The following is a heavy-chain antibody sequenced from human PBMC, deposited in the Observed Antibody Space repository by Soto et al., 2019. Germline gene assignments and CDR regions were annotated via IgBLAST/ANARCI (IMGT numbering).Heavy chain of an antibody. CDR1: GYTFTNYG. CDR3: ARKSLSNFNWFDP. D-gene: IGHD4-4*01. Sequence: QLQLVQSGTELKKPGASVKVSCKASGYTFTNYGITWVRQAPGQGLEWMGWINADYGNTNYEQKFQGRVTMTTDTSTNTAYMALRSLRSDETAVYYCARKSLSNFNWFDPWGQGTLVTVSS. J-gene: IGHJ5*02. V-gene: IGHV1-18*04. CDR2: INADYGNT.